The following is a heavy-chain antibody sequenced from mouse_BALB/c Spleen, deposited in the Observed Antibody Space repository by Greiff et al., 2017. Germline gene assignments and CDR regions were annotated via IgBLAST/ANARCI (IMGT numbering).Heavy chain of an antibody. D-gene: IGHD2-4*01. V-gene: IGHV5-9-3*01. CDR3: ARGDYADY. CDR2: ISSGGSYT. J-gene: IGHJ2*01. Sequence: EVKLVESGGGLVKPGGSLKLSCAASGFTFSSYAMSWVRQTPEKRLEWVATISSGGSYTYYPDSVKGRFTISRDNAKNTLYLQMSSLRSEDTAMYYCARGDYADYWGQGTTLTVSS. CDR1: GFTFSSYA.